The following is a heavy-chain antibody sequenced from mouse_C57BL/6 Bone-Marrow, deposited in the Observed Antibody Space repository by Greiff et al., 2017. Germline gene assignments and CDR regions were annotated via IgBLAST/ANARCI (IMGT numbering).Heavy chain of an antibody. CDR3: ARVYYYGSSSYYFDY. Sequence: LQQSGPGILQSSQTLSLTCSFSGFSLSTSGMGVSWIRQPSGKGLEWLAHIYWDDDKRYNPSLKSRLTISKDTSRNQVFLKITSVDTADTATYYCARVYYYGSSSYYFDYWGQGTTLTVSS. J-gene: IGHJ2*01. CDR2: IYWDDDK. V-gene: IGHV8-12*01. CDR1: GFSLSTSGMG. D-gene: IGHD1-1*01.